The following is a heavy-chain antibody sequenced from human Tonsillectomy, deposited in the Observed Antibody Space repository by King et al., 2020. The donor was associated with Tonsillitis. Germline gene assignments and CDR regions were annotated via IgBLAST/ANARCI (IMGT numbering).Heavy chain of an antibody. J-gene: IGHJ4*02. D-gene: IGHD1-26*01. CDR3: ARVSGSYGGGFDS. CDR2: INHSGNT. Sequence: VQLQQWGAGLLKPSDTLSLTCAVYGGPFSDYYWSWIRQPPGKGLEWVGQINHSGNTNYNPSLKSRATMSVDTSKNQVSVRLSSVTAADTAVYYCARVSGSYGGGFDSWGQGTLVTVSS. V-gene: IGHV4-34*01. CDR1: GGPFSDYY.